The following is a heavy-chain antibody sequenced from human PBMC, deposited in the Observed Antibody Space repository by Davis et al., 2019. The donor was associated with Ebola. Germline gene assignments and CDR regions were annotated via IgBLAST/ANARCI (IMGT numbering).Heavy chain of an antibody. CDR1: GGSVSGYY. V-gene: IGHV4-4*07. CDR2: IYSSGNI. CDR3: TREPARAV. Sequence: SETLSLTCTVSGGSVSGYYWSWIRQSAGKGLEWIGRIYSSGNINYNPSLQSRVTMSVDTSKNRFSQNLTSVTAADTAIYYCTREPARAVWGKGITVIVSS. J-gene: IGHJ6*04.